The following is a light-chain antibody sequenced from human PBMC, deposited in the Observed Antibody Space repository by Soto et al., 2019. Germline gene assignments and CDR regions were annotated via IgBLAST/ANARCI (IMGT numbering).Light chain of an antibody. CDR1: QYINTR. V-gene: IGKV3-20*01. CDR3: QQYSDLPMT. Sequence: EIVLTQSPATLSSFPGDRVTLSCRASQYINTRLAWYQHRPGQAPRLLIYGASSRATGIPDRFSGSGSGTDFTLTISRLEPEEFAVYYCQQYSDLPMTFGQGTRLEIK. CDR2: GAS. J-gene: IGKJ5*01.